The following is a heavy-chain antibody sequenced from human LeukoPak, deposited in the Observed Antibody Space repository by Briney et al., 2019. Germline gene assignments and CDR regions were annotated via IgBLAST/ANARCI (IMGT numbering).Heavy chain of an antibody. V-gene: IGHV3-53*01. Sequence: PGGSLRLSCAGSGFTVSSNYMSWIRQAPGKGLERVSVIYSGGSTYYADSVKGRLTICRDNSKNTLYLQMNSLRAEDTVVYHWARDLYSSGWYVWFDAWGQRTLVTVSS. CDR1: GFTVSSNY. J-gene: IGHJ5*02. CDR3: ARDLYSSGWYVWFDA. CDR2: IYSGGST. D-gene: IGHD6-19*01.